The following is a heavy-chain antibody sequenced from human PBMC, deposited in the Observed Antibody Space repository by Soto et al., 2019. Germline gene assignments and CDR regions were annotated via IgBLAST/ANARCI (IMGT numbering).Heavy chain of an antibody. CDR2: INSDGSST. J-gene: IGHJ3*02. CDR1: GFTFSSYC. Sequence: GGSLRLSCAASGFTFSSYCMHWVRQAPGKGLVWVSRINSDGSSTSYADSVKGRFTISRDNAKNTLYLQMNSLRAEDTAVYYCARYFHDYGGPAFDIWGQGTMVTVSS. D-gene: IGHD4-17*01. V-gene: IGHV3-74*01. CDR3: ARYFHDYGGPAFDI.